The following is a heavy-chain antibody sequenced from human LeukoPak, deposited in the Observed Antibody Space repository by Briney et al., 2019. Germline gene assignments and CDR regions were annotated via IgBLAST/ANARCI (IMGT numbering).Heavy chain of an antibody. CDR2: ISGSGGST. CDR3: AKEYDSSGYLFYFDY. J-gene: IGHJ4*02. Sequence: GGSLTLSCAASGFTFSSYAMSWVRQAPGKGLEWVSAISGSGGSTYYADSVKGRFTISRDNSKNTLYLQMNSLRAEDTAVYYCAKEYDSSGYLFYFDYWGQGTLVTVSS. D-gene: IGHD3-22*01. CDR1: GFTFSSYA. V-gene: IGHV3-23*01.